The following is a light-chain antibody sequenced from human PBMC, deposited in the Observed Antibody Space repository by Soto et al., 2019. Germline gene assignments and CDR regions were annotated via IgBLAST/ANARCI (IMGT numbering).Light chain of an antibody. CDR1: SSDVGGYNY. J-gene: IGLJ2*01. V-gene: IGLV2-23*01. Sequence: QSVLTQPRSVSGSPGQSVTISCTGSSSDVGGYNYVSWYQQQPGKAPKLMIYEGSKRPSGVSNRFSGSKSGNTASLTISGLQAEDEADYYCCSYAGSSTHVVFGGGTKLTVL. CDR3: CSYAGSSTHVV. CDR2: EGS.